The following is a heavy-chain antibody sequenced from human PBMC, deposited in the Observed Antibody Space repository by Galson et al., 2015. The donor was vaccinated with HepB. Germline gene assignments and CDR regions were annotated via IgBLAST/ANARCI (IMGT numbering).Heavy chain of an antibody. CDR1: GYIFTNYG. Sequence: SVKVSCKASGYIFTNYGLSWARQAPGQGLEWMGWISGYNGNTNYAQNFQGRVTMTTDTSTNTAYMELRSLRSDDTAVYYCARDYRMTTRKWFDPWGQGTLVTVSS. V-gene: IGHV1-18*01. D-gene: IGHD4-17*01. J-gene: IGHJ5*02. CDR2: ISGYNGNT. CDR3: ARDYRMTTRKWFDP.